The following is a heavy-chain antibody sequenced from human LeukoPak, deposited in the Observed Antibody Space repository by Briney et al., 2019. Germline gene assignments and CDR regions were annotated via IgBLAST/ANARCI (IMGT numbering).Heavy chain of an antibody. CDR2: ISAYNGNT. CDR3: ARGGNYYDSSGPDRY. D-gene: IGHD3-22*01. V-gene: IGHV1-18*01. J-gene: IGHJ4*02. Sequence: ASVKVSCKASGYTFTGYGISWVRQAPGQGLEWMGWISAYNGNTNYAQKLQGRVTMTTDTSTSTAYMELRSLRSDDTAVYYCARGGNYYDSSGPDRYWGQGTLVTVSS. CDR1: GYTFTGYG.